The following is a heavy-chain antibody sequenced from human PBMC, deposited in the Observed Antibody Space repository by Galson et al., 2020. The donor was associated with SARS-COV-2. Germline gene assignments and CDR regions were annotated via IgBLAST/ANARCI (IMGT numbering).Heavy chain of an antibody. D-gene: IGHD6-19*01. CDR2: ISGSGGST. Sequence: GESLKISCAASGFTFSSYAMSWVRQAPGKGLEWVSAISGSGGSTYYADSVKGRFTMSRDNSKNTLYLQMNSLRAEDTAVYYCAKSACGWYCGVDYWGQGTLVTVSS. CDR1: GFTFSSYA. J-gene: IGHJ4*02. CDR3: AKSACGWYCGVDY. V-gene: IGHV3-23*01.